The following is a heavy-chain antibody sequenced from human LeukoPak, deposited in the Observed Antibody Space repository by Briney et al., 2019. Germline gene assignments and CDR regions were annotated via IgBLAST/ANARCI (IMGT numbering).Heavy chain of an antibody. Sequence: ASVKASCKASGGTFSSYAISWVRQAPGQGLEWMGGIIPIFGTANYAQKFQGRVTITADESTSTAYMELSSLRSEDTAVYYCARVFSEYGDYERDYYYGMDVWGQGTTVTVSS. V-gene: IGHV1-69*13. CDR1: GGTFSSYA. CDR2: IIPIFGTA. D-gene: IGHD4-17*01. J-gene: IGHJ6*02. CDR3: ARVFSEYGDYERDYYYGMDV.